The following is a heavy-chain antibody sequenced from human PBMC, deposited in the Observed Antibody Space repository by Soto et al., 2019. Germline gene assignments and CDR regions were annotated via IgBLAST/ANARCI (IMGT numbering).Heavy chain of an antibody. D-gene: IGHD6-25*01. CDR2: ISHDGNRQ. CDR3: AKDRGYINSPFDL. J-gene: IGHJ4*02. CDR1: GLSLSTVG. V-gene: IGHV3-30*18. Sequence: QVQLVESGGGVVQPGKSLRLSCEASGLSLSTVGMHWVRQAPGKGLEWGVLISHDGNRQYYAESVKGRFTVSRDNSRNMVSLQMNGLRPDDTAVYYFAKDRGYINSPFDLWGQGTLVTVS.